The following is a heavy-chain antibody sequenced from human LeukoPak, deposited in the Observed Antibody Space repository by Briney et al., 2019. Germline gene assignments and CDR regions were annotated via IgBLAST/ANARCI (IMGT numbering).Heavy chain of an antibody. CDR3: ARDRISAVVDAFDI. Sequence: PSETLSLTCTVSGGSISSYYWSWIRQPPGKGLEWIGYIYYSGSTNYNPSLKSRVTISVDTSKNQFSLKLSSVTAADTAVYYCARDRISAVVDAFDIWGQGTMVTVSS. D-gene: IGHD2/OR15-2a*01. V-gene: IGHV4-59*12. CDR1: GGSISSYY. CDR2: IYYSGST. J-gene: IGHJ3*02.